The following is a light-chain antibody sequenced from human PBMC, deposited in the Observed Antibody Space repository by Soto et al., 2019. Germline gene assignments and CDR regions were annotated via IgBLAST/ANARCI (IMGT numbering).Light chain of an antibody. CDR2: DVS. CDR3: CSYAGSYTWV. J-gene: IGLJ3*02. CDR1: SSGVGASIS. V-gene: IGLV2-11*01. Sequence: QSALTQPRSVSGSPGQSVTISCTGTSSGVGASISVSWYQQHPGKAPKVMIYDVSKRPSGVPDRFSGSKSGNTASLTISGLQAEDEADYYCCSYAGSYTWVFGGGTQLTVL.